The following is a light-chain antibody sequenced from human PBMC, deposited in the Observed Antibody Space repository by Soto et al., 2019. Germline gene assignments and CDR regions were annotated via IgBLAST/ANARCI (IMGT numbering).Light chain of an antibody. Sequence: DIVMTQSPDSLAVSLGERATINCKSSQSVLYSSNNKNYLAWYQQKPGQPPKLLIYWASTRESGVPDRFSGSGSATDLTLTISSLQAEDVAVYYCQQYSNTPPYTFGHGTKLEIK. J-gene: IGKJ2*01. CDR2: WAS. CDR1: QSVLYSSNNKNY. V-gene: IGKV4-1*01. CDR3: QQYSNTPPYT.